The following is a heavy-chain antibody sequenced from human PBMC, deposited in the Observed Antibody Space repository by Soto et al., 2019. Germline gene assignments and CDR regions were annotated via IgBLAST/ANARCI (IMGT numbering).Heavy chain of an antibody. Sequence: GASVKVSCKASGYTFTSYGISWVRQAPGQGLEWMGWISAYNGNTNYAQKLQGRVTMTTDTSTSTAYMELRSLRSDDTAVYYCARGFSLGDYVWAVPDYWGQGTLVTVSS. D-gene: IGHD4-17*01. J-gene: IGHJ4*02. CDR2: ISAYNGNT. V-gene: IGHV1-18*04. CDR3: ARGFSLGDYVWAVPDY. CDR1: GYTFTSYG.